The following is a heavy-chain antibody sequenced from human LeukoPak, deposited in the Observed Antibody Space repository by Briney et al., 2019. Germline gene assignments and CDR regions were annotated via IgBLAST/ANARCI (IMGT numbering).Heavy chain of an antibody. J-gene: IGHJ4*02. Sequence: PGGSLRLSCAASGFTFSSYAMSWVRQAPGKGLEWVSAISGSGGSTYYADSVKGRFTISRDNSKNTLCLQMNSLRAEDTAVYYCAKGDSSGYYLFGYWGQGTLVTVSS. CDR3: AKGDSSGYYLFGY. V-gene: IGHV3-23*01. CDR1: GFTFSSYA. CDR2: ISGSGGST. D-gene: IGHD6-19*01.